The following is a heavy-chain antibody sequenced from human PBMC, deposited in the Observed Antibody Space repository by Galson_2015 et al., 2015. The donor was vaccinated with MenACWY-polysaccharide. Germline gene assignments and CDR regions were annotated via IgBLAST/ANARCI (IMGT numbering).Heavy chain of an antibody. CDR2: VSAGGGGT. D-gene: IGHD1-26*01. CDR1: GFTFSSYA. J-gene: IGHJ3*02. CDR3: AKDTGPGEDAYSRGTFDS. Sequence: SLRLSCAASGFTFSSYAMRWVRQAPGEGLEWVSGVSAGGGGTVYTDSAKGRVTMSRDNSKRTLYLQMNSLRAEDTAVYYCAKDTGPGEDAYSRGTFDSWGRGTMVTVSS. V-gene: IGHV3-23*01.